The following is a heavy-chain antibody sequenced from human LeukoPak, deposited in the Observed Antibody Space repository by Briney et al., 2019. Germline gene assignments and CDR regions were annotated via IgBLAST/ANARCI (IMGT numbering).Heavy chain of an antibody. D-gene: IGHD4-11*01. CDR2: IWSDATNM. J-gene: IGHJ5*02. V-gene: IGHV3-33*06. CDR1: GFTFSDYG. Sequence: GGSLRLSCATSGFTFSDYGMHWVRQAPGKGLEWVAVIWSDATNMYYGDSVKGRFVISRDNSENTIYLQMNSLRVEDTAVYYCAKDAQRGFDYSNSLQSWGQGTLVTVSS. CDR3: AKDAQRGFDYSNSLQS.